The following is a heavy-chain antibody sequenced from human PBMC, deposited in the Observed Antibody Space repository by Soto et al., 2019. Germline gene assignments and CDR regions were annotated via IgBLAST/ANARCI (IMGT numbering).Heavy chain of an antibody. CDR3: AKEGSSIEDYYDSSGYPTVARYYFDY. CDR2: ISGSGGST. V-gene: IGHV3-23*01. Sequence: GGSLRLSCAASGFTFSSYAMSWVRQAPGKGLEWVSAISGSGGSTYYADSVKGRFTISRDNSKNTLYLQMNSLRAEDTAVYYCAKEGSSIEDYYDSSGYPTVARYYFDYWGQGTLVTVSS. D-gene: IGHD3-22*01. J-gene: IGHJ4*02. CDR1: GFTFSSYA.